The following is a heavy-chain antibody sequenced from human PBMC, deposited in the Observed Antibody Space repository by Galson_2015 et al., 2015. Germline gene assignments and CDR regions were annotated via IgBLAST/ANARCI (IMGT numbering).Heavy chain of an antibody. V-gene: IGHV3-73*01. D-gene: IGHD3-22*01. J-gene: IGHJ4*02. CDR2: IRSIANSYAT. CDR1: GFTFSGSA. CDR3: TRLNTDYYDSSGYYNERDY. Sequence: SLRLSCAASGFTFSGSAMHWVRQASGKGLEWVGRIRSIANSYATAYAASVKGRFTISRDDSKNTAYLQMNSLKTEDTAVYYCTRLNTDYYDSSGYYNERDYWGQGTLVTVSS.